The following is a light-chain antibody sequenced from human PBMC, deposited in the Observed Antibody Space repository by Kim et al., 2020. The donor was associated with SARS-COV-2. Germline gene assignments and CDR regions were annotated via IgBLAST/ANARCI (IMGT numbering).Light chain of an antibody. J-gene: IGLJ2*01. Sequence: QSITISCTGTSSDVGGYNYVSWYQQHPGKAPKFMIYDVSNRPSGVSNRFSGSKSGNTASLTISGLQAEDDADYYCSSYTSSSTLRVFGGGTQLTVL. V-gene: IGLV2-14*03. CDR1: SSDVGGYNY. CDR2: DVS. CDR3: SSYTSSSTLRV.